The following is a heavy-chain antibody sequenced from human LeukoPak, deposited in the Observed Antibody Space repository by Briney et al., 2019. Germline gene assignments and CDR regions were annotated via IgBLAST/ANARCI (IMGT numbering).Heavy chain of an antibody. CDR3: ARDQRAYSSSPRSDWFDY. Sequence: PSETLSLTCAVYSGSFCAYYWSWIRQPPGKGLEWIGEINHSGSTNYNPSLKSRVTISVDTSKNQFSLKLSSVTAADTAVYYCARDQRAYSSSPRSDWFDYWGQGTLVTVSS. CDR1: SGSFCAYY. D-gene: IGHD6-6*01. CDR2: INHSGST. J-gene: IGHJ4*02. V-gene: IGHV4-34*01.